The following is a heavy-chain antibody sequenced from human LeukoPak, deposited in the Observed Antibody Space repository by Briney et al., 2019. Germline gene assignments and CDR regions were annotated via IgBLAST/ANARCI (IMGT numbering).Heavy chain of an antibody. J-gene: IGHJ5*02. CDR2: INPSGGST. CDR3: ARGNPEDYYDSKWFDP. CDR1: GYTFTSYY. V-gene: IGHV1-46*01. Sequence: VASVKVSCKASGYTFTSYYMHWVRQAPGQGLEWMGIINPSGGSTSYAQKFQGRVTMTTDTSTSTAYMELRSLRSDDTAVYYCARGNPEDYYDSKWFDPWGQGTLVTVSS. D-gene: IGHD3-22*01.